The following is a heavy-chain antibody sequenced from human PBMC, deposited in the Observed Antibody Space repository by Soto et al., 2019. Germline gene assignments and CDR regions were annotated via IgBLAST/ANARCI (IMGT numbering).Heavy chain of an antibody. CDR2: IYYSGST. CDR3: ARGPKIFGVVIIRGWFDP. D-gene: IGHD3-3*01. CDR1: GGSISSGGYY. J-gene: IGHJ5*02. V-gene: IGHV4-31*03. Sequence: QVQLQESGPGLVKPSQTLSLTCTVSGGSISSGGYYWNWIRQHPGKGLEWIGYIYYSGSTYYNPSLKSRVTISVDTSKNQFSLKLSSVTAADTAVYYCARGPKIFGVVIIRGWFDPWGQGTLVTVSS.